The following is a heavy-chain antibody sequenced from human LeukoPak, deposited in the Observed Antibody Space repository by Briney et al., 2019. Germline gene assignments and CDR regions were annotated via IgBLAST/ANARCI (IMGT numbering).Heavy chain of an antibody. V-gene: IGHV3-9*03. Sequence: AGGSLRLSCAASGFTFDDYAMHWVRQAPGKGLEWVSGISWNSGSIGYADSVKGRFTISGDNAKNSLYLQMNSLRAEDMALYYCAKGDNPYYYYYMDVWGKGTTVTVSS. CDR2: ISWNSGSI. CDR1: GFTFDDYA. CDR3: AKGDNPYYYYYMDV. D-gene: IGHD1-14*01. J-gene: IGHJ6*03.